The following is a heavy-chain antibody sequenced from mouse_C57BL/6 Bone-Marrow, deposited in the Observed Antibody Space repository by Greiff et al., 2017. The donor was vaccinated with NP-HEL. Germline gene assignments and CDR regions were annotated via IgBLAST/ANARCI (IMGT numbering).Heavy chain of an antibody. J-gene: IGHJ2*01. D-gene: IGHD1-1*01. CDR1: GFTFSSYA. Sequence: EVKLMESGGGLVKPGGSLKLSCAASGFTFSSYAMSWVRQTPEKRLEWVATISDGGSYTYYPDNVKGRFTISRDNAKNNLYLQMSHLKSEDTAMYYCAREDYYGSRPFDYWGQGTTLTVSS. CDR3: AREDYYGSRPFDY. V-gene: IGHV5-4*01. CDR2: ISDGGSYT.